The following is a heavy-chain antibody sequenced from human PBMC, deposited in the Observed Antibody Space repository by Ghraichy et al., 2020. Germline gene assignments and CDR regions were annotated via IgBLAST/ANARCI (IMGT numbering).Heavy chain of an antibody. V-gene: IGHV1-8*01. Sequence: ASVKVSCKASGYTFTSYDINWVRQATGQGLEWMGWMNPNSGNTGYAQKFQGRVTMTRNTSISTAYMELSSLRSEDTAVYYCARGRHYVWGSYRYYYFDYWGQGTLVTVSS. CDR2: MNPNSGNT. D-gene: IGHD3-16*02. CDR3: ARGRHYVWGSYRYYYFDY. J-gene: IGHJ4*02. CDR1: GYTFTSYD.